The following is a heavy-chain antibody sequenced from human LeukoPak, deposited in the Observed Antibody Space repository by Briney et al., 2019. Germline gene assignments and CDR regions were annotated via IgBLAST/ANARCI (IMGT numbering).Heavy chain of an antibody. CDR2: INSDGSST. J-gene: IGHJ6*03. CDR3: AGCRGCYYYMDV. V-gene: IGHV3-74*01. D-gene: IGHD1-26*01. CDR1: GFTFSSYW. Sequence: GGSLRLSCAASGFTFSSYWMHWVRQAPGKGLVWVSRINSDGSSTSYADSVKGRFTISRDNAKNTLYLQMNSLRAEDTAVYYCAGCRGCYYYMDVWGKGTTVTVSS.